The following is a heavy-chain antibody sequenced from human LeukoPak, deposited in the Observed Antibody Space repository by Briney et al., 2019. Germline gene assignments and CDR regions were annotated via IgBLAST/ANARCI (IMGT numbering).Heavy chain of an antibody. J-gene: IGHJ3*02. CDR1: GYTFTGYY. V-gene: IGHV1-2*02. CDR3: ARPQLAYCGGDCFDAFHI. Sequence: AAVKVSCKASGYTFTGYYKHWVRQAPGQGLEWMGWINPNSGGTTYAHKFQGRVIMTRDTSISTAYMELNRLRSDDTAVYYCARPQLAYCGGDCFDAFHIWGQGTLVTVSS. CDR2: INPNSGGT. D-gene: IGHD2-21*02.